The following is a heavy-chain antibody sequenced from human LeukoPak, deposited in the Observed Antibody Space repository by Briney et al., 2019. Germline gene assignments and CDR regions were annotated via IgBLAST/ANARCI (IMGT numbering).Heavy chain of an antibody. D-gene: IGHD3-3*01. CDR1: GGSISSYY. CDR3: ARENYDFWSGYHRINWFDP. Sequence: SETLSLTCTVSGGSISSYYWSWIRQPAGKGLEWIGRIYTSGSTNYNPSLKSRVTMSVDTSKNQFSLKLSSVTAADTAAYYCARENYDFWSGYHRINWFDPWGQGTLVTVSS. J-gene: IGHJ5*02. V-gene: IGHV4-4*07. CDR2: IYTSGST.